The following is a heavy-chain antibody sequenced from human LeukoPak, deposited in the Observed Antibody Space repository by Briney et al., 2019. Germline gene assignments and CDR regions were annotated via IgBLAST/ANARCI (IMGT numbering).Heavy chain of an antibody. CDR2: IYYSGST. CDR3: ARGEGHGSYYFDF. CDR1: GGSISSFY. Sequence: SETLSLTCTVSGGSISSFYWSWIRQPPGKGLDWIGYIYYSGSTNYNPSLKGRVTISVDTSKNQFSLKLSSVTAADTAVYYCARGEGHGSYYFDFWGQGTLVTVSS. D-gene: IGHD1-26*01. J-gene: IGHJ4*02. V-gene: IGHV4-59*01.